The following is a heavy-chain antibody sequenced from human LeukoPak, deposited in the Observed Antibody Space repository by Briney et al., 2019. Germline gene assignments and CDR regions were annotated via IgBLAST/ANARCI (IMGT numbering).Heavy chain of an antibody. D-gene: IGHD6-13*01. J-gene: IGHJ5*02. CDR2: IKQDGSKK. CDR1: GFPFSSYW. Sequence: GGSLRLSCVASGFPFSSYWMTWVRQAPGKGLEWVANIKQDGSKKSYVDSVKGRFTISRDNAKNSLYLQMNSLRAEDTAIYYCAKENLLPAGGTLGSWGQGTLVTVSS. V-gene: IGHV3-7*03. CDR3: AKENLLPAGGTLGS.